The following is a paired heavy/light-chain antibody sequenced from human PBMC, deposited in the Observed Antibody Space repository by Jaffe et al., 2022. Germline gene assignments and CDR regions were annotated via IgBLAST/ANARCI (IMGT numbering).Light chain of an antibody. J-gene: IGKJ3*01. CDR1: QTVSSK. CDR2: GAF. CDR3: QQYNDWPLFT. V-gene: IGKV3-15*01. Sequence: EVVMTQSPATLSVSPGERATLSCRASQTVSSKLAWYQHKPGQAPRLLIFGAFNRPSDIPDRFSGSGSGTDFTLTISSLQPEDCAVYYCQQYNDWPLFTFGPGTKVHIK.
Heavy chain of an antibody. CDR2: IHYDGSKE. V-gene: IGHV3-30*02. Sequence: QVYLVESGGGVVQPGGTLRLSCEASAFKFSTYGMHWVRQAPGKGLEWVTFIHYDGSKEYYEDSVKGRFTVSRDNSRNTLYLQMNSLKTEDTAVYYCAKEGSYDDFGFFDIWGRGTPVTVSS. CDR1: AFKFSTYG. J-gene: IGHJ2*01. CDR3: AKEGSYDDFGFFDI. D-gene: IGHD4-17*01.